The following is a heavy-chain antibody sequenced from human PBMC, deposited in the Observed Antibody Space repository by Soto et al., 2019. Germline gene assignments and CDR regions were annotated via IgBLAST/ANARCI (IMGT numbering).Heavy chain of an antibody. CDR1: GFTFREYS. V-gene: IGHV3-21*06. D-gene: IGHD2-8*01. CDR2: ITSKSTYI. J-gene: IGHJ5*01. Sequence: PGGSLRLSCAASGFTFREYSLNWVRQAPGKGLEWVSSITSKSTYIYYADSVKGRFTISRDNAKSSLYLQMDSLRADDTAVYFCARSGVAALDSWGQGTLVTVSS. CDR3: ARSGVAALDS.